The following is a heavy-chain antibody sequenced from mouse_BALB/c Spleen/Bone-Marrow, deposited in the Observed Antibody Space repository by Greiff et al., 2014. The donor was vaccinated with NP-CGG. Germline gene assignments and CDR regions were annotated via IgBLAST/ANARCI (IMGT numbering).Heavy chain of an antibody. V-gene: IGHV1-5*01. J-gene: IGHJ1*01. Sequence: EVQLQQSGTVLARPGVSVKMSCKASGYSFTSYWMHWVKERPGQGLEWIGAIYPGNSDTSYNQKFKGKAKLTAVTSASTAYMELSSLTNEDSAVYYCARGLRWCFDVWGAGTTVTVSS. D-gene: IGHD1-1*01. CDR3: ARGLRWCFDV. CDR2: IYPGNSDT. CDR1: GYSFTSYW.